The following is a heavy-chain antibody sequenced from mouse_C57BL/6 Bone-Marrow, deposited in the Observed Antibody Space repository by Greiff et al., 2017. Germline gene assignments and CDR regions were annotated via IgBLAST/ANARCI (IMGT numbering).Heavy chain of an antibody. J-gene: IGHJ3*01. CDR1: GYTFTSYT. D-gene: IGHD2-12*01. V-gene: IGHV1-4*01. Sequence: QVQLKESGAELARPGASVKMSCKASGYTFTSYTMHWVNQRPGQGLEWIGCINPSSGYTKYNQKFKDKATLTVDKSSSTAYMQLSSLTSEDSAVYCGANSAHYSFAYWGQGPLVTVSA. CDR3: ANSAHYSFAY. CDR2: INPSSGYT.